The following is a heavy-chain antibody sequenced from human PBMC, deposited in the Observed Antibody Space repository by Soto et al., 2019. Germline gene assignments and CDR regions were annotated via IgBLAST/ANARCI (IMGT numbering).Heavy chain of an antibody. D-gene: IGHD6-6*01. CDR2: IFWDDDK. V-gene: IGHV2-5*02. CDR1: GFSLSPSGVG. J-gene: IGHJ3*02. CDR3: AHYIAARPLGAFDI. Sequence: SGPTLANPTQPLTLTCTFSGFSLSPSGVGVGWIRQPPGKALERLALIFWDDDKRYSPSLKSRLTITKDTSKNQVVLRMTNMAPVYTATDYCAHYIAARPLGAFDIWGQGTMVTVSS.